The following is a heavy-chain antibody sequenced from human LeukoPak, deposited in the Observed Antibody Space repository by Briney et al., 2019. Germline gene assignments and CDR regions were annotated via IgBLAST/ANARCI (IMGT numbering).Heavy chain of an antibody. CDR3: ARGAIAVAGPVDYYYGMDV. Sequence: SETLSLTCTVSGGSISSYYWSWIRQPPGKGLEWIGYIYYSGSTNYNPSLKSRVTISVDTSKNQFSLKLSSVTAADTAVYYCARGAIAVAGPVDYYYGMDVWGQGTTVTVSS. V-gene: IGHV4-59*01. J-gene: IGHJ6*02. D-gene: IGHD6-19*01. CDR1: GGSISSYY. CDR2: IYYSGST.